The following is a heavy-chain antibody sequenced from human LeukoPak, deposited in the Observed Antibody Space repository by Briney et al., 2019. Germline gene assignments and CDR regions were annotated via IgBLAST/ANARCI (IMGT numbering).Heavy chain of an antibody. Sequence: PSETLSLTCAVYGGSFSGYYWSWIRQPPGKGLGWIGEINHSGSTNYNPSLKSRVTISVDTSKNQFSLKLSSVTAADTAVCYCARRGSKYFQHWGQGTLVTVSS. CDR1: GGSFSGYY. V-gene: IGHV4-34*01. J-gene: IGHJ1*01. CDR2: INHSGST. CDR3: ARRGSKYFQH.